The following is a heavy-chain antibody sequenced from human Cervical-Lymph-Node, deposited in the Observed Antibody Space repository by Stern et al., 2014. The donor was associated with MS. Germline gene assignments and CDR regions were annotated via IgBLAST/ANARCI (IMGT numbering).Heavy chain of an antibody. CDR2: INPSAGST. CDR1: GYTFTTYY. J-gene: IGHJ4*02. Sequence: QMQLVQSGAEVKKPGASVKVSCKASGYTFTTYYMHWVRQAPGQGLEWMGIINPSAGSTTYAQRFQGRVTMTRDTSTSTVYMELSSLRPEDTAVYYCARDRGVTIYGVVTASFDYWGQGALVTVSS. D-gene: IGHD3-3*01. V-gene: IGHV1-46*01. CDR3: ARDRGVTIYGVVTASFDY.